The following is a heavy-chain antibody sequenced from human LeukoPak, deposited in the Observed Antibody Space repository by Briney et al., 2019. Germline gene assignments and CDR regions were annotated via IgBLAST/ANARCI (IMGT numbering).Heavy chain of an antibody. J-gene: IGHJ4*02. D-gene: IGHD5-12*01. V-gene: IGHV4-59*01. Sequence: SETLSLTCTVSGVSISSYYWSWIRQPPGKGLEWIGYIYYSGTTTYNPSLKSRVTISLDTSKKQFSLKLSSVTAADTAVYYCARDLGSGYDFWGQGTLVTVSS. CDR1: GVSISSYY. CDR3: ARDLGSGYDF. CDR2: IYYSGTT.